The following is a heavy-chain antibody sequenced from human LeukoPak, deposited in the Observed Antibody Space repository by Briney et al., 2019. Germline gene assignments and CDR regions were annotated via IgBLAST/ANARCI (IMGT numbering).Heavy chain of an antibody. Sequence: GASVKVSCKASGGTFSSYAISWVRQAPGQGLEWMGGIIPIFGTANYAQKFQGRVTITADESTSTAYMELSSLRSEDTAVYYCALGTMVRGVIRRGLQFDPWGQGTLVTVSS. CDR1: GGTFSSYA. V-gene: IGHV1-69*13. CDR3: ALGTMVRGVIRRGLQFDP. D-gene: IGHD3-10*01. J-gene: IGHJ5*02. CDR2: IIPIFGTA.